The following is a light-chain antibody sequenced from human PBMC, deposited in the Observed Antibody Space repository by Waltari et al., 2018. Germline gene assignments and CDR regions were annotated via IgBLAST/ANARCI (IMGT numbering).Light chain of an antibody. J-gene: IGKJ4*01. CDR1: HSVDWY. Sequence: EIVLTQSPATLSLSVGEKATLACRASHSVDWYLDWYQQQPGQAPRLLIYDVSNRATGIPARFSGSGSDTDFTLTISSLEPEDFAVYFCQQRRNWPLTFGGGTKAEIK. CDR2: DVS. CDR3: QQRRNWPLT. V-gene: IGKV3-11*01.